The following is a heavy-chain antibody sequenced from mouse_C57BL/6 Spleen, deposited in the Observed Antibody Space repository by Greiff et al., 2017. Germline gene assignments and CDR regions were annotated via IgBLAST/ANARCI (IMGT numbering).Heavy chain of an antibody. CDR2: INYDGSST. V-gene: IGHV5-16*01. D-gene: IGHD2-5*01. CDR1: GFTFSDYY. CDR3: ARVEGSDYYSNYAWFAY. J-gene: IGHJ3*01. Sequence: EVQRVESEGGLVQPGSSMKLSCTASGFTFSDYYLAWVRQVPEKGLEWVANINYDGSSTYYLDPLKSRFIISRDNAKNILYLQMSSLKSEDTATYYCARVEGSDYYSNYAWFAYWGQGTPVTVSA.